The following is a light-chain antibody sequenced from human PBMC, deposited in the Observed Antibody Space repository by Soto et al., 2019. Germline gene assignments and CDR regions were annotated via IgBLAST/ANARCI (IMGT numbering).Light chain of an antibody. CDR3: SSYAGSNNHVV. V-gene: IGLV2-8*01. CDR2: EVS. Sequence: QSVLTQPPSASGSPGQSVTISCTGTSSDVGGYNYVSWYQQHPGKAPKLMLYEVSKRPSGVPDRFSGSKSGNTASLTVSGLQAEDEADYYCSSYAGSNNHVVFGGGTKLTVL. J-gene: IGLJ2*01. CDR1: SSDVGGYNY.